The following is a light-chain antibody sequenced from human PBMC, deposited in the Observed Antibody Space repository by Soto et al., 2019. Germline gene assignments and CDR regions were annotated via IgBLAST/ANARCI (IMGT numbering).Light chain of an antibody. Sequence: DIQMTQSPSSLSASVGDRVTINCRANQDISYYLAWYQQKQGKVPKLLIYGASTLQSGVPSRFSGSGSGTDFTLTISSLQPEDIATYYCQKYHSAPRTFGQGTKVDIK. CDR2: GAS. J-gene: IGKJ1*01. CDR3: QKYHSAPRT. CDR1: QDISYY. V-gene: IGKV1-27*01.